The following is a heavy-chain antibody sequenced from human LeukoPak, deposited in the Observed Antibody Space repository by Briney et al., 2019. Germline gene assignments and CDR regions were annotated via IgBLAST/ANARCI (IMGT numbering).Heavy chain of an antibody. CDR1: GFAFDGYA. J-gene: IGHJ4*02. V-gene: IGHV3-43*02. CDR2: ISGDGGST. Sequence: GGSLRLSCAASGFAFDGYAMHWVRQAPGTGLEWVSLISGDGGSTYYADSVKRRFTISRDNSKNSLYLQMNSVRTEDTALYYCAKDIRGDGYNSRFDYWGQGTLVTVSP. CDR3: AKDIRGDGYNSRFDY. D-gene: IGHD5-24*01.